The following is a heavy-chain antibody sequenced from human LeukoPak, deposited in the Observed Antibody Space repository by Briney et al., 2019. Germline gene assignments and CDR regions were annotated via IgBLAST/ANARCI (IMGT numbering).Heavy chain of an antibody. V-gene: IGHV1-18*01. J-gene: IGHJ3*01. D-gene: IGHD3-10*01. CDR1: GYNFVTYS. CDR3: ARDVSEGFGERVIDAFDL. Sequence: ASVKVSCKASGYNFVTYSLTWVRQAPGQGLEWVGRVSPYNGNTDCAQRVQGRVTMTTDTSTSTAYMELRSLKYDDTAMYYCARDVSEGFGERVIDAFDLWGQGTMVTVSS. CDR2: VSPYNGNT.